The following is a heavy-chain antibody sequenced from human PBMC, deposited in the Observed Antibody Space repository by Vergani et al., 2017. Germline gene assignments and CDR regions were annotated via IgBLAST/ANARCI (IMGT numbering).Heavy chain of an antibody. D-gene: IGHD1-26*01. J-gene: IGHJ4*02. CDR3: AKGHSGQIGSPHDYYFDY. CDR1: GFTFRSYW. CDR2: IKQDGSEK. Sequence: EVQMVESGGGLVKPGGSLRLSCVASGFTFRSYWMSWVRQAPGKGLEWVANIKQDGSEKYYVDSVKGRFTISRDNSKNTVSLEMLSLRTEDTAVYYCAKGHSGQIGSPHDYYFDYWGQGTLVTVSS. V-gene: IGHV3-7*01.